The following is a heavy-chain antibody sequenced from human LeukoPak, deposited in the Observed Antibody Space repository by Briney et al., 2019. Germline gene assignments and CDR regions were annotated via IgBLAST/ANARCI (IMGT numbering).Heavy chain of an antibody. CDR2: IYYSGST. D-gene: IGHD1-26*01. J-gene: IGHJ3*02. Sequence: SETLSLTCSVSGGSVSSGSYYWSWIRQPPGKGLEWIGYIYYSGSTNYNPSLKSRVTISVDTSKNQFSLKLSSATAADTALYYCARVEHNAFDIWGQGTMVTGSS. CDR1: GGSVSSGSYY. CDR3: ARVEHNAFDI. V-gene: IGHV4-61*01.